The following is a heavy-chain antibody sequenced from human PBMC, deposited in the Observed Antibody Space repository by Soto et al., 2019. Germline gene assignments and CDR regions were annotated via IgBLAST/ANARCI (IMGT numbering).Heavy chain of an antibody. Sequence: QVQLVQSGAEVKKPGASVKVSCKASGYTFTGYDVNWVRQASGEGLEWMGWMSPNSGKKGYAQKFQGRVTMTRNTSISTAYMELTSLTSDDTAVYYCVRGQSYYVSRRLDSWGQGTLVTVSS. J-gene: IGHJ5*01. CDR2: MSPNSGKK. CDR1: GYTFTGYD. CDR3: VRGQSYYVSRRLDS. V-gene: IGHV1-8*02. D-gene: IGHD3-10*01.